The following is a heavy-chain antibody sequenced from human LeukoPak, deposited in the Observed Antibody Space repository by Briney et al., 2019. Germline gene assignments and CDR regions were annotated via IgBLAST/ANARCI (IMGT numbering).Heavy chain of an antibody. CDR1: GFTFSSYA. J-gene: IGHJ4*02. D-gene: IGHD3-22*01. V-gene: IGHV3-48*02. CDR2: ISSSSSTI. CDR3: AKYDSSGYYFFDY. Sequence: GGSLRLSCSASGFTFSSYAMHWVRQAPRKGLEWVSYISSSSSTIYYADSVKGRFTISRDNAKNSLYLQMNSLRDEDTAVYYCAKYDSSGYYFFDYWGQGTLVTVSS.